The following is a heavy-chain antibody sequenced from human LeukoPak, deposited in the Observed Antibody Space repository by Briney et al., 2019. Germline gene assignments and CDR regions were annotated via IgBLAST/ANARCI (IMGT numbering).Heavy chain of an antibody. J-gene: IGHJ1*01. D-gene: IGHD6-6*01. Sequence: SETLSLTCAVYGVSFSGYYWSWIRQPPGKGLEWIGEINHSGSTNYNPSLKSRVTISVDTSKNRFSLKLSSVTAADTAVYYCATRYKAARGPVQHWGQGTLVTVSS. CDR1: GVSFSGYY. CDR3: ATRYKAARGPVQH. CDR2: INHSGST. V-gene: IGHV4-34*01.